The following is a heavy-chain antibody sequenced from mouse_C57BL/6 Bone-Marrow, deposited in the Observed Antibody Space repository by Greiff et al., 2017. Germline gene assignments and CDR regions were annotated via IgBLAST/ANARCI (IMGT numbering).Heavy chain of an antibody. J-gene: IGHJ4*01. CDR3: ARTPHYYGSSYAAMDY. D-gene: IGHD1-1*01. Sequence: VQLQQPGAELVRPGTSVKLSCKASGYTFTSYWMHWVKQRPGQGLEWIGVIDPSDSYTNYNQKFKGKATLTVDTSSSTAYMQLSSLTSEDSAVYYCARTPHYYGSSYAAMDYWGQGTSVTVSS. CDR2: IDPSDSYT. CDR1: GYTFTSYW. V-gene: IGHV1-59*01.